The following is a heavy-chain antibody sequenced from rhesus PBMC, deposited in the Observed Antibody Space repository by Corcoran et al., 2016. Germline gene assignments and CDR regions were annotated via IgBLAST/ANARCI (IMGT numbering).Heavy chain of an antibody. CDR2: IVGRGSST. CDR1: GGSISSSY. J-gene: IGHJ3*01. V-gene: IGHV4-169*02. D-gene: IGHD6-13*01. CDR3: ASGYSSWSPAFDF. Sequence: QVQLQESGPGLVKPSETLSVTCAVSGGSISSSYWSWIRQAPGKGLEWMGYIVGRGSSTSHTPALNGRATLSVDTSKNQFSLKLSSVTAADPAVYYCASGYSSWSPAFDFWGQGLRVTVSS.